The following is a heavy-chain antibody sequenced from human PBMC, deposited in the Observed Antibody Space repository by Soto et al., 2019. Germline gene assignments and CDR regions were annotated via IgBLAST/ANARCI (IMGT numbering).Heavy chain of an antibody. V-gene: IGHV2-5*02. CDR1: GFSLTTSGVG. D-gene: IGHD4-17*01. CDR3: AHSPPPTVTTSAEYFQH. J-gene: IGHJ1*01. Sequence: QITLKESGPTLVKPTQTLTLTCTFSGFSLTTSGVGVNWIRQPPGKALEWLALIYWDDDKRYSPSLKSRLTITKDTSKNQVVLTMTNMDPVDTATYYCAHSPPPTVTTSAEYFQHWGQGTLVTVSS. CDR2: IYWDDDK.